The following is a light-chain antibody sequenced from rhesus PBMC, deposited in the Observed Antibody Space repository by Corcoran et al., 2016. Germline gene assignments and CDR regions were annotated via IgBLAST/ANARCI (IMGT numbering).Light chain of an antibody. CDR3: GSDGSGSTYI. CDR2: EVT. J-gene: IGLJ1*01. Sequence: QSALTQPPSVSKSLGQSVTISCTGTSSDIGAYNGVSWFLQHPATAPRLLIYEVTKRPSGVSDRFSVSKSGNTASLTISGLQAEDAADYYGGSDGSGSTYIFGGWTRLTVL. CDR1: SSDIGAYNG. V-gene: IGLV2-38*01.